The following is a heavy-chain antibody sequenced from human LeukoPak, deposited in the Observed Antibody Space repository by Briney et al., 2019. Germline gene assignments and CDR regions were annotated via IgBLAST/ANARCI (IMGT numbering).Heavy chain of an antibody. Sequence: GRSLRLSCAASGFTFSSYGMHWVRQAPGKGLEWVAVISYDGSNKFYADSVKGRFTISRDNSKNTLYLQMNSLRAEDTAVYYCAREGRPTGTTGDAVGYWGQGTLVTVSS. CDR1: GFTFSSYG. CDR2: ISYDGSNK. J-gene: IGHJ4*02. V-gene: IGHV3-30*03. CDR3: AREGRPTGTTGDAVGY. D-gene: IGHD1-1*01.